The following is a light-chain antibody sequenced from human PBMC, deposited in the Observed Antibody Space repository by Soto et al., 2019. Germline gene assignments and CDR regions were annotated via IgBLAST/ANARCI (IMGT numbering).Light chain of an antibody. V-gene: IGKV3-20*01. CDR1: QTVTSSY. CDR2: GAS. CDR3: QHYGSSRT. J-gene: IGKJ1*01. Sequence: EIVLTQSPGTLSLSPGERATLSCRASQTVTSSYLAWYQQKPGQAPRLLIYGASNRATGIPDRFSGSGSGTDFSLTIGRLEPEDFAVYFCQHYGSSRTFGLGTKVDIK.